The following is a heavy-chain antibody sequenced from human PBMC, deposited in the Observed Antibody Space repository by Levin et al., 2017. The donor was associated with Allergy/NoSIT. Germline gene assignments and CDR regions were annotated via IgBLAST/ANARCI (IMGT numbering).Heavy chain of an antibody. CDR3: ARDQRYYDILTGYYNGGPDY. CDR1: GFTFSSYS. J-gene: IGHJ4*02. D-gene: IGHD3-9*01. Sequence: GESLKISCAASGFTFSSYSMNWVRQAPGKGLEWVSSISSSSSYIYYADSVKGRFTISRDNAKNSLYLQMNSLRAEDTAVYYCARDQRYYDILTGYYNGGPDYWGQGTLVTVSS. V-gene: IGHV3-21*01. CDR2: ISSSSSYI.